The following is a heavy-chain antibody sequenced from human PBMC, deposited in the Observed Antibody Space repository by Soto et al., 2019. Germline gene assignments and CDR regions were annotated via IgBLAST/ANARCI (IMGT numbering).Heavy chain of an antibody. J-gene: IGHJ4*02. CDR1: GGSISSSSYY. CDR2: IYYSGRT. CDR3: ARAFGPVEYFDY. Sequence: QLQLQESGPGLVKPSETLSLTCTVSGGSISSSSYYWGWIRQPPGKVLEWIGSIYYSGRTYYNPSLKSRVTISVYTSKNQFSLKLSSVTAADTAVYYCARAFGPVEYFDYWGQGTLVTVSS. D-gene: IGHD3-16*01. V-gene: IGHV4-39*01.